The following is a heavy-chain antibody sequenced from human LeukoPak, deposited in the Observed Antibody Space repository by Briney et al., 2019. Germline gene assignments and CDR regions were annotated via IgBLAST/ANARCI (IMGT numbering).Heavy chain of an antibody. J-gene: IGHJ4*02. CDR3: GRSGGSYLFDY. D-gene: IGHD3-22*01. V-gene: IGHV4-59*08. Sequence: SETLSLTCTVSGFSISSYYWSWLRQPPGKGLEWIGYIYYSGITNYNPSLRSLVTISVDTAKNQFSLKLNFVSAATAALYCCGRSGGSYLFDYWGQGTVAIVSS. CDR1: GFSISSYY. CDR2: IYYSGIT.